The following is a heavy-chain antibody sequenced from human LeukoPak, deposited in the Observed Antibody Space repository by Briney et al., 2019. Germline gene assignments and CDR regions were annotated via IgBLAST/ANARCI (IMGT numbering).Heavy chain of an antibody. CDR3: AREEVKSSCFDY. CDR2: TNAGNGNT. J-gene: IGHJ4*02. D-gene: IGHD6-6*01. CDR1: GYTFTSYA. V-gene: IGHV1-3*01. Sequence: ASVKVSCKASGYTFTSYAMHWVRQAPGQRLEWMGWTNAGNGNTKYSQKFQGRVTITRDTSASTAYMELSSLRSEDTAVYYCAREEVKSSCFDYWGQGTLATVSS.